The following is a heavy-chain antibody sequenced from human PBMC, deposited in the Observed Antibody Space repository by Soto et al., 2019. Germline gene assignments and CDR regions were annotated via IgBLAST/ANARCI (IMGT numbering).Heavy chain of an antibody. D-gene: IGHD1-1*01. V-gene: IGHV3-11*06. CDR3: ARSGDNYNLLDY. CDR1: GFTFSDYY. J-gene: IGHJ4*02. CDR2: SSNSGTFT. Sequence: LRLSCEASGFTFSDYYMSWIRQAPGKGLEWIAYSSNSGTFTKYADSVKGRFSISRDNAKNSLYLQINSLSGEDTATYFCARSGDNYNLLDYWGQGTPVTVSS.